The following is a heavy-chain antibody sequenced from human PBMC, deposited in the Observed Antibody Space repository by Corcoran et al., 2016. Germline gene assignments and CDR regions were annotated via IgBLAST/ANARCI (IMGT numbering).Heavy chain of an antibody. D-gene: IGHD6-19*01. J-gene: IGHJ6*02. CDR3: ARGEGRSSGWYVYYGMGV. Sequence: QEQLQQWGAGLLKPSETLSLTCAVYGGSFSGYYWSWHRQPPGKGLGWIGEINHSGSTNYNPSLKNRVNISVDTSKNKFSLKLSVVTAADTAVYYWARGEGRSSGWYVYYGMGVWGQGTTVTVSS. V-gene: IGHV4-34*01. CDR2: INHSGST. CDR1: GGSFSGYY.